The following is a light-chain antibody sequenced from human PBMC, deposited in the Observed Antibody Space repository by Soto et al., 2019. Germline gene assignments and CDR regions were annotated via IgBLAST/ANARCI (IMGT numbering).Light chain of an antibody. CDR3: QQYNSYPLT. V-gene: IGKV1-5*01. CDR2: DAS. CDR1: QSISIW. Sequence: DIKMTQSPSTLSASVGDRVTITCRASQSISIWLAWYQQKPGKAPKLLIYDASSLESGVPSRFSGSGSGTEFTLTISSLQPDDFATYYCQQYNSYPLTFGGGTKVDIK. J-gene: IGKJ4*02.